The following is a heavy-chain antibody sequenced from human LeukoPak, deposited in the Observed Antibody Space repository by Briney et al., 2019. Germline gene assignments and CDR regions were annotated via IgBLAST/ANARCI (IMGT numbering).Heavy chain of an antibody. V-gene: IGHV3-33*01. J-gene: IGHJ6*03. CDR1: GFTFSNYG. CDR2: IWYDGSYK. Sequence: PGGSLRLSCAASGFTFSNYGMHWVRQAPGKGLEWAAAIWYDGSYKFYADSVKGRFTISRDNSKNTLSLEMNSLRAEDTAVYYCARERGHCSSSSCAYYNYYMDVWGKGTTVTVSS. CDR3: ARERGHCSSSSCAYYNYYMDV. D-gene: IGHD2-2*01.